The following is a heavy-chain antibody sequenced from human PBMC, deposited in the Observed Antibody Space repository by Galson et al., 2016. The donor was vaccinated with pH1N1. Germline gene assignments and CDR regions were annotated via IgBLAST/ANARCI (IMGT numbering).Heavy chain of an antibody. CDR3: ARDPKWTTWVGPFDY. CDR1: GFTLDNHD. V-gene: IGHV3-30*14. D-gene: IGHD2/OR15-2a*01. CDR2: ISYDGRQK. J-gene: IGHJ4*02. Sequence: SLRLSCAASGFTLDNHDMRWVRQAPGKGLEWVAVISYDGRQKEYADYAKGRFTISRDNSKNTVSLQLNSLRSDDTAIYYCARDPKWTTWVGPFDYWGQGTLVTAAS.